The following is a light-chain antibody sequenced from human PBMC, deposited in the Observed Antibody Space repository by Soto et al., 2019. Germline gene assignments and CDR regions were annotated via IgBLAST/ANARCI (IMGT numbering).Light chain of an antibody. CDR1: SSNIGNNY. CDR2: DNN. J-gene: IGLJ2*01. CDR3: GTWNSSLSAVV. V-gene: IGLV1-51*01. Sequence: QSVLTQPPSVSAAPGQKVTISCSGSSSNIGNNYVSWYQQLPGTAPKLLIYDNNKRPSGIPDRFSGSKSSTSATLGTTGLQAGDEADYYCGTWNSSLSAVVFGGGTKLTVL.